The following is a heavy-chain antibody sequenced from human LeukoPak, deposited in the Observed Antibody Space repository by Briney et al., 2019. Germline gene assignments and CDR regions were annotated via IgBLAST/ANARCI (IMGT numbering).Heavy chain of an antibody. V-gene: IGHV3-7*03. CDR1: GFMFSSNW. J-gene: IGHJ4*02. D-gene: IGHD5-24*01. CDR3: AKEGRSLQTY. CDR2: IKEDGTET. Sequence: GGSLRLSCAASGFMFSSNWMSWVRLAPGKGLEWVANIKEDGTETYYVDSVKGRFTISRDNAKNSLYLQMNSLRVEDTAVYYCAKEGRSLQTYWGQGSLVTVSS.